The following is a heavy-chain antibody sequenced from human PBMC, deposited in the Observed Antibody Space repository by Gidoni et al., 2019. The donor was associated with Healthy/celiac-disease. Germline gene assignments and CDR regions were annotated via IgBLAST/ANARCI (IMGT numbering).Heavy chain of an antibody. CDR2: IYYSGST. V-gene: IGHV4-59*01. CDR3: ARDGNNWNSGWFDP. D-gene: IGHD1-7*01. Sequence: QVQLQESGPGLVKLSETRPLPGTAPVGPISSYYGSWIRQPPGKGLEWIGYIYYSGSTNYNPSLKSRVTISVDTSKNQFSLKLSSVTAADTAVYYCARDGNNWNSGWFDPWGQGTLVTVSS. CDR1: VGPISSYY. J-gene: IGHJ5*02.